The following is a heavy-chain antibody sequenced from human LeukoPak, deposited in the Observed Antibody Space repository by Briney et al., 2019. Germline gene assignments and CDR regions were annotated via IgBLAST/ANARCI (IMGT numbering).Heavy chain of an antibody. CDR3: AKGHDYGDYDLDH. J-gene: IGHJ4*02. D-gene: IGHD4-17*01. CDR2: ISGSGAVT. CDR1: GFSFRSYA. Sequence: PGGSPRLSCAASGFSFRSYAMTWVRQAPGKGLEWVSNISGSGAVTYYADSVKGRCTVSRDNSKSMHFLQLSSLRAEDTAVYFCAKGHDYGDYDLDHWGQGTLVTVSS. V-gene: IGHV3-23*01.